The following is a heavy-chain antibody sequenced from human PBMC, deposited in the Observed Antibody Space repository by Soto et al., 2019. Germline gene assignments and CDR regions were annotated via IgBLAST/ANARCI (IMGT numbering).Heavy chain of an antibody. CDR3: ASRHSSSWYWFDP. CDR2: ISAYNGNT. J-gene: IGHJ5*02. V-gene: IGHV1-18*01. Sequence: GASVKVSCKASGYTFRTYGISWLRQAPGQGLEWMGWISAYNGNTNYAQKLQGRVTMTTETSTSTAYMELRSLRSDDTAVYYCASRHSSSWYWFDPWGQGTLVTVSS. D-gene: IGHD6-13*01. CDR1: GYTFRTYG.